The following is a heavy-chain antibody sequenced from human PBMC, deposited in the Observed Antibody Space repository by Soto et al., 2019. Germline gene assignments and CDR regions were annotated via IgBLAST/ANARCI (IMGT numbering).Heavy chain of an antibody. CDR2: INSDGSRK. Sequence: PGGALRLSCAASGFTFSSYSMHWVRQAPSKGLVWVSLINSDGSRKSYAASVKGRFTISRDNAKNTLYLKMNSLRAEDTAVYYSVRTSLVVAAATREDYWGQGTLVAVSS. J-gene: IGHJ4*02. V-gene: IGHV3-74*01. CDR1: GFTFSSYS. CDR3: VRTSLVVAAATREDY. D-gene: IGHD2-15*01.